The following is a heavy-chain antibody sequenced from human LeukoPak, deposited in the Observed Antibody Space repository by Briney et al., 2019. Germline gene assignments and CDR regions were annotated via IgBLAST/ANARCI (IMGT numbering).Heavy chain of an antibody. CDR3: VRGTGSGWDFDY. Sequence: PGGSLRLSCAASGFTFENYAIHWVRQAPGRGLEWVSLVKGDGITTDYADSVKGRFSVSRDNSKNSLYLQMSSLKTEDTALYFCVRGTGSGWDFDYWGQGTLVTVSS. J-gene: IGHJ4*02. D-gene: IGHD6-19*01. V-gene: IGHV3-43*02. CDR2: VKGDGITT. CDR1: GFTFENYA.